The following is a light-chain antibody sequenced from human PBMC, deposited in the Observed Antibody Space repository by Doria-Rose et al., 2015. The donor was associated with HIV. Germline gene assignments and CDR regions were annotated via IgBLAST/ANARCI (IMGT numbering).Light chain of an antibody. V-gene: IGKV1-39*01. Sequence: MTQSPSSLSASIGDRVTITCRASQTVSTYLNWFQQEPGKAPKLLIYAASRLQSGVPSRSSGSGSGTDFTLTISGLQPGDFATYYCQQTYSSPPWTFGQGTKVEMK. CDR1: QTVSTY. J-gene: IGKJ1*01. CDR3: QQTYSSPPWT. CDR2: AAS.